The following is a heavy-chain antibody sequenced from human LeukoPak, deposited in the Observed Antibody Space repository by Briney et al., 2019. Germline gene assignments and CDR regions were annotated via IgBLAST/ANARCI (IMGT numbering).Heavy chain of an antibody. CDR1: GFTFNRCW. CDR2: ISYDGSNK. Sequence: GGSLRLSCVVSGFTFNRCWMNWVRQAPGKGLEWVAVISYDGSNKYYADSVKGRFTISRDNSKNTLHLQMNSLRAEDTAVYYCARDPRSLYSSSWYFDYWGQGTLVTVSS. D-gene: IGHD6-13*01. CDR3: ARDPRSLYSSSWYFDY. V-gene: IGHV3-30-3*01. J-gene: IGHJ4*02.